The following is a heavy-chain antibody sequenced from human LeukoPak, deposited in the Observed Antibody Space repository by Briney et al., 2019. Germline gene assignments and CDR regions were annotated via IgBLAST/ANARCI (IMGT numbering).Heavy chain of an antibody. CDR2: INHSGST. CDR3: ARGDSIVIDY. D-gene: IGHD1-26*01. Sequence: SETLSLTCAVYGGSFSGYYWSWIRQPPGKGLEWIGEINHSGSTNYNPSLKSRVTISVDTSKNQFSLKLSSVTAADTAVYYCARGDSIVIDYWGQGTLVTVSS. V-gene: IGHV4-34*01. J-gene: IGHJ4*02. CDR1: GGSFSGYY.